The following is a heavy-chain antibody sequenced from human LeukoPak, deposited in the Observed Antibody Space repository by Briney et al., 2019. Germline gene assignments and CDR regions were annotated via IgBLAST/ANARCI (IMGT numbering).Heavy chain of an antibody. Sequence: GGSLRLSCAASGFTFSDYYMSWIRQAPGKGLEWVSYISSSGSTIYYADSVKGRFTISRDNAKNSLYLQMNSLRAEDTAVYYCARDATQEDYGDYEEGYYFDYWGQGTLVTVSS. J-gene: IGHJ4*02. CDR1: GFTFSDYY. CDR2: ISSSGSTI. V-gene: IGHV3-11*01. CDR3: ARDATQEDYGDYEEGYYFDY. D-gene: IGHD4-17*01.